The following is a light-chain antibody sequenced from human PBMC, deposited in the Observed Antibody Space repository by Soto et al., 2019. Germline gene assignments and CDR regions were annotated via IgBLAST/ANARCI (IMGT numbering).Light chain of an antibody. CDR2: DAS. J-gene: IGKJ1*01. CDR3: QQYATFSGT. V-gene: IGKV1-39*01. CDR1: QSISNY. Sequence: DIQMTQSPSSLSASVGDRVTITCRASQSISNYLNWYQQKPGEAPKLLIYDASALPRGVPSRFSGSGSGTKFTLTIASLQPDDFATYYCQQYATFSGTFGPGTKVDIK.